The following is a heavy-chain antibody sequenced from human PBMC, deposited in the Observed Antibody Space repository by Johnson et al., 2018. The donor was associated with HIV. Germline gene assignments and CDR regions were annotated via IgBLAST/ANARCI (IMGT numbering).Heavy chain of an antibody. CDR1: GFTVSSNY. V-gene: IGHV3-66*01. J-gene: IGHJ3*02. CDR2: IYSGGST. D-gene: IGHD2-2*01. Sequence: EQLVESGGGLIQPGGSLRLSCAASGFTVSSNYMSWVRQAPGKGLEWVSVIYSGGSTYYTDSVKGRFAISRDNSKNTPYLQMNSLRAEDTAVYYCARDGGYCSSTSCFRHWASAFDIWGQGTMVTVSS. CDR3: ARDGGYCSSTSCFRHWASAFDI.